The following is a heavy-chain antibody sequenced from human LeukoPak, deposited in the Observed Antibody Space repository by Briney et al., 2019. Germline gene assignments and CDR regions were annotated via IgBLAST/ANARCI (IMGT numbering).Heavy chain of an antibody. Sequence: GGSLRLSCAASGFTFSSYAMSWVRQAPGRGLEWVSVISDSGVDTSFADSGKGRFTISRDNSKNTLYLQMNSLRAEDTAVYYCAKTDCTSSSCYTIESWGQGTLVTVSS. CDR3: AKTDCTSSSCYTIES. J-gene: IGHJ4*02. CDR2: ISDSGVDT. D-gene: IGHD2-2*02. CDR1: GFTFSSYA. V-gene: IGHV3-23*01.